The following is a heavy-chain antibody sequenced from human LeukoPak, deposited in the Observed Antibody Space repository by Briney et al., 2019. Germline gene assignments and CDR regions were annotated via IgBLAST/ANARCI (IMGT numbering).Heavy chain of an antibody. D-gene: IGHD4-17*01. Sequence: PSETLSLTCTVSGGSISSGDYYWSWIRQPPGKGLESIGYVYYSGSTYYNPSLKSRVTISVDTSKNQFSLKMSSVTAADTAVYYCARDRGAATVTTDYYYYMDVGGKGTTVTVYS. CDR3: ARDRGAATVTTDYYYYMDV. V-gene: IGHV4-30-4*08. CDR2: VYYSGST. CDR1: GGSISSGDYY. J-gene: IGHJ6*03.